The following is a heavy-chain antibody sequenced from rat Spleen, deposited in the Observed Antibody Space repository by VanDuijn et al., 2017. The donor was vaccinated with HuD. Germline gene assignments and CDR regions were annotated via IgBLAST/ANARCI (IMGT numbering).Heavy chain of an antibody. Sequence: EVQLVESGGGLVQPGRSLKFSCAASGFTFSDYAMAWVRQAPKKGLEWVATIIYDGSSTYYRDSVKGRFTLSRDNGKSTLYLQMDSLRSEDTATYFCAREADIPFHYFDYWGQGVMVTVSS. CDR1: GFTFSDYA. D-gene: IGHD2-3*01. V-gene: IGHV5-17*01. J-gene: IGHJ2*01. CDR2: IIYDGSST. CDR3: AREADIPFHYFDY.